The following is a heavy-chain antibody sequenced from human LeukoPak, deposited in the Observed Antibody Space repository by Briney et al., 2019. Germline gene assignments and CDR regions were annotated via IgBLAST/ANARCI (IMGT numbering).Heavy chain of an antibody. J-gene: IGHJ3*02. CDR2: IRYDGSNK. CDR3: ARTYYDYWSGPYASDI. CDR1: GFTFSSYG. D-gene: IGHD3-3*01. Sequence: GGSLRLSCAASGFTFSSYGMHWVRQAPGKGLEWVAFIRYDGSNKYYADSVKGRFTISRDNSENTLYLRMNNLRAEDTAVVYCARTYYDYWSGPYASDIWGQGTMVTVSS. V-gene: IGHV3-30*02.